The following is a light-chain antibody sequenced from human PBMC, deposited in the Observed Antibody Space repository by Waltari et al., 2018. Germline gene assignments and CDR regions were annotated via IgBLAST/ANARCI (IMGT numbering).Light chain of an antibody. CDR1: SSDVGNYKR. Sequence: QSALTQPASVSGSPGQSITISCTGTSSDVGNYKRVSWYQQHPGKAPQLMIYAVSKRPSWVSERFSGSKSGDMASLTISGLQPEDEAEYFCSSYAGSSKGVFGGGTTVTVL. V-gene: IGLV2-23*02. J-gene: IGLJ2*01. CDR3: SSYAGSSKGV. CDR2: AVS.